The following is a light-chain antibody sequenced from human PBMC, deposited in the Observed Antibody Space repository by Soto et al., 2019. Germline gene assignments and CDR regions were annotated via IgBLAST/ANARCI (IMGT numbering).Light chain of an antibody. CDR2: GAS. V-gene: IGKV3D-15*01. CDR1: QSVSNN. J-gene: IGKJ1*01. Sequence: EIVLTQSPGTLSLSPGERATLSCRASQSVSNNYLAWYQQKPGQAPRLLIYGASNRATGIPDRFSGSGSGTEFTLTISSLQSEDFAVYYCQQYNNWFLWTFGQGTKVEIK. CDR3: QQYNNWFLWT.